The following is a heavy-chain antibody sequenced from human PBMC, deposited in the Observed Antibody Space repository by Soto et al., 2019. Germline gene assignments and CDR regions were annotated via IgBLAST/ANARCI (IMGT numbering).Heavy chain of an antibody. J-gene: IGHJ5*02. CDR2: IFYLGSS. CDR1: GDSIISSDFY. D-gene: IGHD3-3*02. CDR3: ARHSLALRKNNCFDQ. V-gene: IGHV4-39*01. Sequence: SETLSLTCTVSGDSIISSDFYWGWFRHPPGKGLEWIGSIFYLGSSYYNPSLKSRVTMSVDTSKNQFSLRLRSVTAADTALYFCARHSLALRKNNCFDQWGKGIMVPGXS.